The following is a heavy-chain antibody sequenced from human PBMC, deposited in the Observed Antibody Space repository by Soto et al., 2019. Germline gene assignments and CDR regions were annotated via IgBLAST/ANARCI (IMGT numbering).Heavy chain of an antibody. J-gene: IGHJ5*02. Sequence: EVQLVESGGDLVQPGGSLRLSCAASGFTFSSYWMHWVRQAPGKGLVWVSRINSDGSSTGYADSVKGRFTISRDNAKNTLYLQMNSLRAEDTAVYYCARDHDYVYNWFDPWGQGTLVTVSS. V-gene: IGHV3-74*01. D-gene: IGHD4-17*01. CDR3: ARDHDYVYNWFDP. CDR2: INSDGSST. CDR1: GFTFSSYW.